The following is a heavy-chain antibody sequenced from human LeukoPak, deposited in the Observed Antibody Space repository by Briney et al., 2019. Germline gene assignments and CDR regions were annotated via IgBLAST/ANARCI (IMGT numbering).Heavy chain of an antibody. CDR1: GFTLSASW. CDR3: ARDGTSGNFDY. CDR2: IRGDGSSS. D-gene: IGHD2-15*01. Sequence: GGSLRLSCVASGFTLSASWVHWVRQVPGKGLLWVSLIRGDGSSSYADSVKGRFTNSRDTAKNTLYLQMSSLRAEDTAVYYCARDGTSGNFDYWGQGTLVTVSS. V-gene: IGHV3-74*01. J-gene: IGHJ4*02.